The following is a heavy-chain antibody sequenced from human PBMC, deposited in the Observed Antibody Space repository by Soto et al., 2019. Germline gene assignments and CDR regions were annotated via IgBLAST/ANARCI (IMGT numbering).Heavy chain of an antibody. CDR2: ISYDGSNK. D-gene: IGHD3-3*01. J-gene: IGHJ4*02. Sequence: PGGSLRLSCAASGFTFSSYGMHWVRQAPGKGLEWVAVISYDGSNKYYADSVKGRFTISRDNSKNTLYLQMNSLRAEDTAVYYCAKDAASGLRFLEWLPPTPFDYWGQGTPVTVSS. V-gene: IGHV3-30*18. CDR1: GFTFSSYG. CDR3: AKDAASGLRFLEWLPPTPFDY.